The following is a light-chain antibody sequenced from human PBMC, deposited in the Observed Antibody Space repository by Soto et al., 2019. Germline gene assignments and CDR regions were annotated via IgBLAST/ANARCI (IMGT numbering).Light chain of an antibody. Sequence: QSALTQPRSVYGSPGQSVTISCTGTSTNVGGHEYVSWYQQHPGKAPKLMIFSVSRRPSGVPDRFSGSKSGNTASLTISGLQAEDEADYYCCSYAGGYTYVFGTGTKLTVL. CDR1: STNVGGHEY. V-gene: IGLV2-11*01. CDR2: SVS. CDR3: CSYAGGYTYV. J-gene: IGLJ1*01.